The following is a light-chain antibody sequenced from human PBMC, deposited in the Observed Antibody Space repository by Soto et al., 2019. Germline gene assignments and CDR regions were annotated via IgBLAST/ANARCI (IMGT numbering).Light chain of an antibody. CDR1: NIGSKS. CDR2: YDS. J-gene: IGLJ2*01. CDR3: QVWDSSSDPAVE. V-gene: IGLV3-21*04. Sequence: SYELTQPPSVSVAPGKTARITCGGNNIGSKSVHWYQQKPGQAPVLVIYYDSDRPSGIPERFSGSNSGNTATLTISRVEAGDEADYYCQVWDSSSDPAVEFGGGTKLTVL.